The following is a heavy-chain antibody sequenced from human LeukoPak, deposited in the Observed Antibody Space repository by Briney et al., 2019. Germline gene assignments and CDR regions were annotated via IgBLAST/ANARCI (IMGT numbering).Heavy chain of an antibody. V-gene: IGHV4-61*02. CDR2: IYTSGST. CDR3: ARSQRDDFWSGYYKY. Sequence: PSETLSLTCTVSGGSISSGSYYWSWIRQPPGKGLEWIGRIYTSGSTNYNPSLKSRVTISVDTSKNQFSLKLSSVTAADTAVYYCARSQRDDFWSGYYKYWGQGTPVTVSS. D-gene: IGHD3-3*01. CDR1: GGSISSGSYY. J-gene: IGHJ4*02.